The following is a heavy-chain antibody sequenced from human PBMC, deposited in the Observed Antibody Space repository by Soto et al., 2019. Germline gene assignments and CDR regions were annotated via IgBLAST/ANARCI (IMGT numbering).Heavy chain of an antibody. CDR2: ISDDGSRA. CDR3: TRGPRPSSVGTGAF. Sequence: WWSLRLSCTASGFTFSIYWMHWFRQVPGKGPEWVSRISDDGSRADYADSVKGRFTISRDNAKNTLYLEMHVLRADDTAVYYCTRGPRPSSVGTGAFWGQGTPVTVSS. J-gene: IGHJ4*02. D-gene: IGHD3-10*01. V-gene: IGHV3-74*01. CDR1: GFTFSIYW.